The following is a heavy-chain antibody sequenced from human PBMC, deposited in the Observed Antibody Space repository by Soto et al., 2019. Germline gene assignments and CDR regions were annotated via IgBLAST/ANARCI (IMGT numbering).Heavy chain of an antibody. CDR1: GGSVNNYY. J-gene: IGHJ4*02. Sequence: SETLSLTCTVSGGSVNNYYWSWIRQPPGKGLEWIGYIFYSGSTNYNPSIKSRVTMSVDTSKNQYSLKLSSVTAADTAVYYCARTTYYGSGSYYPDYWGQGILVT. CDR3: ARTTYYGSGSYYPDY. V-gene: IGHV4-59*02. D-gene: IGHD3-10*01. CDR2: IFYSGST.